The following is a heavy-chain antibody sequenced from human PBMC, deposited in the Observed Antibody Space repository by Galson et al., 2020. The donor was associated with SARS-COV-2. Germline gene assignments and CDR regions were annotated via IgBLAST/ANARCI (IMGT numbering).Heavy chain of an antibody. Sequence: SETLSLTCTVSGGSISSSSYYWGWIRQPPGKGLEWIGSIYYSGSTYYNPSLKSRVTISVDTSKNQFSLKLSSVTAADTAVYYCARRGYSYGYYFDYWGQGTLVTVSS. J-gene: IGHJ4*02. CDR3: ARRGYSYGYYFDY. CDR2: IYYSGST. CDR1: GGSISSSSYY. D-gene: IGHD5-18*01. V-gene: IGHV4-39*01.